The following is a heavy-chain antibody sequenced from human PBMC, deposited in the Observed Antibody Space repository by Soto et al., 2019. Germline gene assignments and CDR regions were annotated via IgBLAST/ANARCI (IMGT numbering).Heavy chain of an antibody. D-gene: IGHD3-22*01. CDR1: GFPFYNYG. CDR2: ISFDGTTK. J-gene: IGHJ4*02. V-gene: IGHV3-30*18. CDR3: AKDSTYYYNNLPRAYFDS. Sequence: PGGSLRLSCAASGFPFYNYGMNWGRQAPGKGLEWVALISFDGTTKLYADSVKGRFTISRDNSKNTLFLKMNGLRVEDTAVYSCAKDSTYYYNNLPRAYFDSWGQGTPVTVSS.